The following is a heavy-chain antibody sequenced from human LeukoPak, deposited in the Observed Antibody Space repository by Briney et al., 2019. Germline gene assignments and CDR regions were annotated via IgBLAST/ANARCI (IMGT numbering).Heavy chain of an antibody. CDR1: GYTFTGYY. J-gene: IGHJ4*02. D-gene: IGHD3-10*01. CDR3: ARVSISGSGSYYNY. CDR2: INPNSGST. V-gene: IGHV1-2*02. Sequence: ASVKVSCKASGYTFTGYYLHWVRQAPGQGLDWMGWINPNSGSTNYAQKFEGRVTMTRGTSISTAYMELSRLRSDDTAVYYCARVSISGSGSYYNYWGQGTLVTVSS.